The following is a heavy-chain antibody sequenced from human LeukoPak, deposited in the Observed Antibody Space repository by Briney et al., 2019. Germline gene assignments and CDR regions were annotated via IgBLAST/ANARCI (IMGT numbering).Heavy chain of an antibody. D-gene: IGHD2-2*02. J-gene: IGHJ5*02. V-gene: IGHV4-38-2*01. CDR3: ARLNVVVVPAAIPIPFDP. CDR1: GYSTSSGYY. CDR2: IYHSGRT. Sequence: SETLSLTCALSGYSTSSGYYWGWIRQPPGKGREWIGSIYHSGRTYYNPSPKSRVTISVDTSKNQFSLKLSSVTAADTAVYYCARLNVVVVPAAIPIPFDPWGQGTLVTVSS.